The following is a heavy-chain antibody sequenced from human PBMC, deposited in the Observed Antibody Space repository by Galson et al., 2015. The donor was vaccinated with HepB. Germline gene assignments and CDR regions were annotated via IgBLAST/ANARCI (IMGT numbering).Heavy chain of an antibody. D-gene: IGHD6-13*01. CDR3: ARAGVAAAVASSYYMYV. V-gene: IGHV3-23*01. Sequence: SLRLSCAASGFTFSNYRMSWVRQAPGKGLEWVSGISYSGVTTYHADSVKGRFTISRDNAKNTLYLQMNSLRGEDTALYYCARAGVAAAVASSYYMYVWGKATTVTVSS. CDR1: GFTFSNYR. J-gene: IGHJ6*03. CDR2: ISYSGVTT.